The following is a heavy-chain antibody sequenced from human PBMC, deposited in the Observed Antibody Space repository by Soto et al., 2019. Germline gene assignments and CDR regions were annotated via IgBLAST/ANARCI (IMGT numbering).Heavy chain of an antibody. D-gene: IGHD3-3*01. CDR2: LNPHSGNT. V-gene: IGHV1-8*01. Sequence: ASVTVSCQASGYTFTSYDIHWVRPATGHGLEWMGWLNPHSGNTGSAQKFQGRVTMTRNTSISTAYMELSSLRSEDTAVYYCARGHTYYYDFWSGSKYYYYGMDVWGQGTTVTVSS. CDR3: ARGHTYYYDFWSGSKYYYYGMDV. J-gene: IGHJ6*02. CDR1: GYTFTSYD.